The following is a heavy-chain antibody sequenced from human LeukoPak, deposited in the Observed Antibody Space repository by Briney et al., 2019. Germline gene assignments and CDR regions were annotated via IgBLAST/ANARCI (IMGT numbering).Heavy chain of an antibody. CDR1: GFTFSNYA. Sequence: GGSLRRSCAASGFTFSNYAMNWVRQAPGKGLEWVSGVSGSGGSTYYADSVKGRFIISRDNSKNAVYLQMNAVRAEDTAVSHCAKSMGGWYAFDIWGQGTMVTVSS. D-gene: IGHD2-15*01. CDR3: AKSMGGWYAFDI. V-gene: IGHV3-23*01. J-gene: IGHJ3*02. CDR2: VSGSGGST.